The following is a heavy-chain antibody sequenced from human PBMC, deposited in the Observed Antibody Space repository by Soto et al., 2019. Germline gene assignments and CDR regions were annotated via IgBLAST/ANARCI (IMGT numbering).Heavy chain of an antibody. J-gene: IGHJ5*02. CDR2: VSGSGGTT. CDR3: ARCTVDTIVTSGWCHYLDP. CDR1: GFTFSSSA. V-gene: IGHV3-23*01. D-gene: IGHD6-19*01. Sequence: EVQLLDSGGGLVQPGGSLRLSCAASGFTFSSSAMSWVGQAPGKGLERVSAVSGSGGTTYYADSVRGRFTISRDNSKNTLYLQMNSLRAEDTAIYFCARCTVDTIVTSGWCHYLDPWGQGTLVTVSS.